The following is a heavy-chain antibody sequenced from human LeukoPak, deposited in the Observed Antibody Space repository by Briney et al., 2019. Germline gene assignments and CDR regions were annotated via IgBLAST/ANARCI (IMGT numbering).Heavy chain of an antibody. CDR1: GFTFSSYA. D-gene: IGHD3-16*02. CDR2: ISYDGSNK. J-gene: IGHJ3*02. V-gene: IGHV3-30*04. CDR3: AKDQGYDYVWGSYRYTPTGFGAFDI. Sequence: PGGSLRLSCAASGFTFSSYAMHWVRQAPGKGLEWVAVISYDGSNKYYADSVKGRFTISRDNSKNTLYLQMNSLRAEDTAVYYCAKDQGYDYVWGSYRYTPTGFGAFDIWGQGTMVTVSS.